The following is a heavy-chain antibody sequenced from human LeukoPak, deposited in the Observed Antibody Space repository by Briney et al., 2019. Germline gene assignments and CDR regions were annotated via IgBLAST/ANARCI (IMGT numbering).Heavy chain of an antibody. V-gene: IGHV3-23*01. CDR2: ISGSGGST. CDR3: AKDVMSSGLAGGALDI. Sequence: GGSLRLSCAASGFTFSSYAISWVRQVPGKGLEWVSAISGSGGSTYYADSVKGRFTISRDNSKNTLYLQMNSLRAEDTAVYYCAKDVMSSGLAGGALDIWGQGTMVTVSS. J-gene: IGHJ3*02. CDR1: GFTFSSYA. D-gene: IGHD3-16*01.